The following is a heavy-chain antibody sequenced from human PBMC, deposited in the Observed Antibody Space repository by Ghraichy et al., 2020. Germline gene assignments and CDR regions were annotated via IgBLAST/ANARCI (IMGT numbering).Heavy chain of an antibody. V-gene: IGHV1-18*01. D-gene: IGHD5-24*01. J-gene: IGHJ6*02. Sequence: ASVKVSCKASGYTFTSYGISWVRQAPGQGLEWMGWISAYNGNTNYAQKLQGRVTMTTDTSTSTAYMELRSLRSDDTAVYYCARDVGMATTYSYYYYGMDVWGQGTTVTVSS. CDR3: ARDVGMATTYSYYYYGMDV. CDR1: GYTFTSYG. CDR2: ISAYNGNT.